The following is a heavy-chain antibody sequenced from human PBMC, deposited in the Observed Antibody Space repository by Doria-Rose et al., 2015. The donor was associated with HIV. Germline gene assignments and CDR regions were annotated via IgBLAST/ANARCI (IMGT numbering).Heavy chain of an antibody. CDR2: IFSDDER. CDR3: ARIKSSRWYHKYYFDF. D-gene: IGHD6-13*01. Sequence: QESGPVPVKPTETLTLTCTVSGVSLSSPGMGVSWIRQPPGKALEWPANIFSDDERSYKTSLKSRLTISRGTSKSQLVLTMTDMDPVDTATYYCARIKSSRWYHKYYFDFWGQGTLVIVSA. V-gene: IGHV2-26*01. CDR1: GVSLSSPGMG. J-gene: IGHJ4*02.